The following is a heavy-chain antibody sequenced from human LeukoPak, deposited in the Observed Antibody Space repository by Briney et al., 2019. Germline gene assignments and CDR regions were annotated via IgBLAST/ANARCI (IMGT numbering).Heavy chain of an antibody. D-gene: IGHD1-26*01. CDR1: GFTFSSYG. CDR2: IWYDGSNK. V-gene: IGHV3-33*01. J-gene: IGHJ4*02. CDR3: ARDSGSFYFDY. Sequence: GSLRLSCAASGFTFSSYGMHWVRQAPGKGLEWVAVIWYDGSNKNYADSVKGRFTISRDNSKNTLYLQMNSLRAEDTAVYYCARDSGSFYFDYWGQGTLVTVSS.